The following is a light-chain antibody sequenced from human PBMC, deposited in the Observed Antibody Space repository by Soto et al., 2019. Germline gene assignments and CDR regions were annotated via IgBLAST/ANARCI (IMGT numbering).Light chain of an antibody. Sequence: DIQMTQSPSSLSASVGDRVTITCRARQGVSNYLNWYQQKPGKVPKVLIYTASSLQSGVPSRFSGSGSGTDFTLTISSLQPEDFATYYCQNSYNGWTFGRGTKVEIK. V-gene: IGKV1-39*01. CDR2: TAS. CDR1: QGVSNY. J-gene: IGKJ1*01. CDR3: QNSYNGWT.